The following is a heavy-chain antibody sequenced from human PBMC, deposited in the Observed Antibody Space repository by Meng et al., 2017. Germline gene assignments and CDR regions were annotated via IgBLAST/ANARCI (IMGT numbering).Heavy chain of an antibody. CDR3: ARVQYSSSKFDY. CDR2: INSDGSST. CDR1: GFTFSSYW. V-gene: IGHV3-74*01. Sequence: ESLKISCAASGFTFSSYWMHWVRQAPGKGLVWVSRINSDGSSTSYADSVKGRFTISRDNAKNTLYLQMNSLRAEDTAVYYCARVQYSSSKFDYWGQGTLVTVSS. J-gene: IGHJ4*02. D-gene: IGHD6-13*01.